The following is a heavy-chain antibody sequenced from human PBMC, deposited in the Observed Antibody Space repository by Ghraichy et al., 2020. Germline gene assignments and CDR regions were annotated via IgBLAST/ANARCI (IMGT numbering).Heavy chain of an antibody. CDR1: GYTFTSYG. CDR3: ARDPRRDGPPRGVEYFDY. D-gene: IGHD5-24*01. CDR2: ISAYNGNT. V-gene: IGHV1-18*01. Sequence: ASVKVSCKASGYTFTSYGISWVRQAPGQGLEWMGWISAYNGNTNYAQKLQGRVTMTTDTSTSTAYMELRSLRSDDTAVYYCARDPRRDGPPRGVEYFDYWGQGTLVTVSS. J-gene: IGHJ4*02.